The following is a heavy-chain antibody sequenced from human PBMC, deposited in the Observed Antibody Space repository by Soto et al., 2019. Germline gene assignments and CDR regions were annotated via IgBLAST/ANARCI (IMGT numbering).Heavy chain of an antibody. CDR3: ARMDYGGNSRYFDY. Sequence: QVQLVQSGAEVKKPGSSVKVSCKASGGTFSSYAINWVRQAPGQGLEWMGGIIPIFGTANSAQKFQGRVTITADDSTSTAYMELSSLRSEDTAVYYCARMDYGGNSRYFDYGGQGTLVTVSS. J-gene: IGHJ4*02. CDR1: GGTFSSYA. D-gene: IGHD4-17*01. V-gene: IGHV1-69*12. CDR2: IIPIFGTA.